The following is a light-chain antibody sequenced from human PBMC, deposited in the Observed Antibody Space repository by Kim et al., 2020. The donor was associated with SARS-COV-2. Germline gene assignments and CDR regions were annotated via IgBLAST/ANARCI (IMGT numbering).Light chain of an antibody. J-gene: IGLJ2*01. CDR1: KLGDKY. V-gene: IGLV3-1*01. CDR2: EGS. CDR3: QAWDSRTVI. Sequence: SYELTQPPSVSVSPGQTASITCSGDKLGDKYACWYQQKPGQSPVLVIYEGSERPSGIPERFSGSNSGTTATLTISGTQAIDEADYYCQAWDSRTVIFGGGTQLTVL.